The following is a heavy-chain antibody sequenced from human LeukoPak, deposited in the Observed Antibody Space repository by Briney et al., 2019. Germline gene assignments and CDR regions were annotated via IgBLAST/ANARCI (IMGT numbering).Heavy chain of an antibody. J-gene: IGHJ6*03. Sequence: ASVKVSCKVSGYTLTELSMHWVRQAPGKGLEWMGGFDPEDGETIYAQKFQGRVTMTEDTSTDTAYMELSSLRSEDTAVYYCATLASAAKIYYYYYYMDVWGKGTTVTVSS. CDR2: FDPEDGET. V-gene: IGHV1-24*01. CDR3: ATLASAAKIYYYYYYMDV. CDR1: GYTLTELS. D-gene: IGHD6-25*01.